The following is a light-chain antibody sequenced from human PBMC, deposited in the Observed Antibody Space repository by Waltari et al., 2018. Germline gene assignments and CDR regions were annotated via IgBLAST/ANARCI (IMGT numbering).Light chain of an antibody. V-gene: IGKV4-1*01. Sequence: DIVMTQSPDSLPVSLGERATVNCKSSQSVLYSSNNKNYLAWYQQKPGKAPKLLIDAASSLQSGVPSRFSGSGSGTDFTLTISSLQPEDFATYYCQQSYSTRTFGQGTKVEIK. CDR3: QQSYSTRT. J-gene: IGKJ1*01. CDR1: QSVLYSSNNKNY. CDR2: AAS.